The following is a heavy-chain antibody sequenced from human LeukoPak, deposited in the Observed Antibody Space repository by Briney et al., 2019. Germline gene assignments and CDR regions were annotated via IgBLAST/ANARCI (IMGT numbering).Heavy chain of an antibody. V-gene: IGHV3-9*01. Sequence: GGSLRLSCAASGFTFDDYAMHWVRHAPGKGLEWVSGISWNSGSIGYADSVKGRFTISRDNAKNSLYLQMNSLRAEDTALYYCAKDKGAAADGYFDLWGRGTLVTVSS. CDR2: ISWNSGSI. CDR1: GFTFDDYA. J-gene: IGHJ2*01. CDR3: AKDKGAAADGYFDL. D-gene: IGHD6-13*01.